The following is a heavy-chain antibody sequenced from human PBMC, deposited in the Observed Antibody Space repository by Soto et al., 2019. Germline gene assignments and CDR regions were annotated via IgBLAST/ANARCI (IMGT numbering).Heavy chain of an antibody. J-gene: IGHJ4*02. V-gene: IGHV4-39*01. Sequence: SETLSLTCTVSGGSISSSSYYWGWIRQTPGKGLEWIGSIYYSGTTNYNPSLKSRVSISVDTSKNQFSLRLSSVAAVDTAIYYCARLRGYCSGGSCYHFDCWGQGTLVTVSS. CDR2: IYYSGTT. D-gene: IGHD2-15*01. CDR3: ARLRGYCSGGSCYHFDC. CDR1: GGSISSSSYY.